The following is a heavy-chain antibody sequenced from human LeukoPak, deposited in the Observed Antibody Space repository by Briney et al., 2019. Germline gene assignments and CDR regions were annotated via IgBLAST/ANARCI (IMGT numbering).Heavy chain of an antibody. CDR3: ARSIVVVPAAQYYYYYMDV. CDR2: INPNSGGT. Sequence: AASVTVSCKASGYTFTGYYMHWVRQAPGQGLEWMGWINPNSGGTNYAQKFQGRVTMTRDTSISTAYMELSRLRSDDTAVYYCARSIVVVPAAQYYYYYMDVWGKGTTVTVSS. V-gene: IGHV1-2*02. J-gene: IGHJ6*03. D-gene: IGHD2-2*01. CDR1: GYTFTGYY.